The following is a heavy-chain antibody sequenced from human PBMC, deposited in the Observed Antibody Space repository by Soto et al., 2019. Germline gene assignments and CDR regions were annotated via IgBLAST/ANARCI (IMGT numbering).Heavy chain of an antibody. V-gene: IGHV1-69*01. Sequence: QVQLVQSGAEVKKPGSSVKVSCKASGGTFSSYAISWVRQAPGQGLEWMGGIIPIFGTANYARKFQGRVTITADESTSTAYMELSSLRSEDTAVYYCARSFRTTVVTKPNWFDPWGQGTLVTVSS. CDR1: GGTFSSYA. CDR2: IIPIFGTA. D-gene: IGHD4-17*01. J-gene: IGHJ5*02. CDR3: ARSFRTTVVTKPNWFDP.